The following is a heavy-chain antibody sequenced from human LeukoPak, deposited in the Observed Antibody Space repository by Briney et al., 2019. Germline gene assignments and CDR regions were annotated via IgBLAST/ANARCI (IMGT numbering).Heavy chain of an antibody. J-gene: IGHJ4*02. CDR3: ARDTGYNTFDY. V-gene: IGHV3-7*05. Sequence: GLAVRLSCAASGFTFSNYWMSWVRQAPGTGLEWVAQIKEDGGEKYYVDSVKGRFTISRDNAKNSLYLQMNSLRAEDTAVYYCARDTGYNTFDYWGQGTLVTVSS. CDR2: IKEDGGEK. D-gene: IGHD5-24*01. CDR1: GFTFSNYW.